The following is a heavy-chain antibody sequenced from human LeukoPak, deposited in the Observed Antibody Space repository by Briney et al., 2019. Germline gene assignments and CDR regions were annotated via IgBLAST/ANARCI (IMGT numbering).Heavy chain of an antibody. J-gene: IGHJ5*02. V-gene: IGHV4-39*01. CDR3: ARLQLAAAGNRWFDP. Sequence: PSETLSLTCTVSGGSISSGDYYWAWIRQPPGRGLEGIGSIYYSGSTYYNPSLKSRVTISVDTSKNQFSLRLSSVTAADTAVYYCARLQLAAAGNRWFDPWGQGTLVTVSS. CDR1: GGSISSGDYY. CDR2: IYYSGST. D-gene: IGHD6-13*01.